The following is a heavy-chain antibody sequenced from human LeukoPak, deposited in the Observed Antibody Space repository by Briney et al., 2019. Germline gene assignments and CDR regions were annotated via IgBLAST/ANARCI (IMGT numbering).Heavy chain of an antibody. CDR3: AKDPIYGDNPGY. CDR1: GLTFSSYA. Sequence: GGSLRLSCAASGLTFSSYAMSWVRQAPGKGLEWVSAISGSGGSTYYADSVKGRFTISRDNSKNTLYLQMNSLRAEDTAVYYCAKDPIYGDNPGYWGQGTLVTVSS. CDR2: ISGSGGST. D-gene: IGHD4-17*01. J-gene: IGHJ4*02. V-gene: IGHV3-23*01.